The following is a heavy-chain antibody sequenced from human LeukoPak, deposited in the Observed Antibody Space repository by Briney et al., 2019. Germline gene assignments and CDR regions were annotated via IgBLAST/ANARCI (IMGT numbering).Heavy chain of an antibody. CDR2: IIPIFGTA. J-gene: IGHJ6*03. V-gene: IGHV1-69*01. D-gene: IGHD2-2*01. Sequence: SVKVSCKASGGTFSSYAISWLRQAPGQGLEWMGGIIPIFGTANYAQKFQGRVTITADESTSTAYMELSSLRSEDTAVYYCASPYCSSTSCYSYYYYMDVWGKGTTVTVSS. CDR3: ASPYCSSTSCYSYYYYMDV. CDR1: GGTFSSYA.